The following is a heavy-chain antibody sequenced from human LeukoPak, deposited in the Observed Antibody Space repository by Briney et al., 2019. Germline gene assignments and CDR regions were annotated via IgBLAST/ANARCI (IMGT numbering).Heavy chain of an antibody. Sequence: GGSLRLSCAASGFTFSSYWMSWVRQAPGKGLEWVANIKQDGSEKYYVDSVKGRFTISRDNAKNSLYLQMNSLRVEDTAVYYCARDLVKEGASSTADYWGQGTLVTVSS. CDR2: IKQDGSEK. V-gene: IGHV3-7*01. J-gene: IGHJ4*02. D-gene: IGHD1-26*01. CDR1: GFTFSSYW. CDR3: ARDLVKEGASSTADY.